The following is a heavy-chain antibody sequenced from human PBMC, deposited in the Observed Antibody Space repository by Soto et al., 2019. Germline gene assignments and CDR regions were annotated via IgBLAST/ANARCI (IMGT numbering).Heavy chain of an antibody. D-gene: IGHD3-10*01. CDR2: ISSSGSTI. CDR3: ARVQGPYGSGSYIY. V-gene: IGHV3-48*03. J-gene: IGHJ4*02. Sequence: GGSLRLSCAASGFTCSSYEMNWVRQAPGKGLEWVSYISSSGSTIYYADSVKGRFTTSRDNAKNSLYLQMNSLRAEDTAVYYCARVQGPYGSGSYIYWGQGTLVTVSS. CDR1: GFTCSSYE.